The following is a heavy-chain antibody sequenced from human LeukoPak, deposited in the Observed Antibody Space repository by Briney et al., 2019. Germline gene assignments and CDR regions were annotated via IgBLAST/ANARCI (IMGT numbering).Heavy chain of an antibody. CDR3: ARRPYYYGSGSYEGALDI. D-gene: IGHD3-10*01. CDR2: IIPIFCTA. V-gene: IGHV1-69*06. J-gene: IGHJ3*02. Sequence: SVKVSCKASGGTFSSYAISWVRQAPGQGLDWMGGIIPIFCTANYAQNFQGRVTITADKSMSTAYMELSSLRSEDTAVYYGARRPYYYGSGSYEGALDIWGQGTMVIVSS. CDR1: GGTFSSYA.